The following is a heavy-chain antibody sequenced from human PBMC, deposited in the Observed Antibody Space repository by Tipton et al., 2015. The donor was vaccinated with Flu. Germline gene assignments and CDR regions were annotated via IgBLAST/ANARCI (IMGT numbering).Heavy chain of an antibody. CDR2: ISYSGNT. CDR3: ARLSYYDVDLKNFYFED. Sequence: TLSLTCTVSGGSVNSYFWSWIRQPPGKGLEWIGGISYSGNTYYNPSLKSRVTISVDTSKNQFSLKLNSVTAADTAVYYCARLSYYDVDLKNFYFEDWGQGTLVTVSS. CDR1: GGSVNSYF. V-gene: IGHV4-59*05. J-gene: IGHJ4*02. D-gene: IGHD3-3*01.